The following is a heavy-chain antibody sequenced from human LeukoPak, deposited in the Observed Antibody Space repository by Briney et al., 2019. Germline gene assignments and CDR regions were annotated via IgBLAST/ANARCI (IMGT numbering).Heavy chain of an antibody. V-gene: IGHV4-38-2*02. CDR1: GYPISSGYY. CDR2: IYHSGST. J-gene: IGHJ4*02. Sequence: SETLSLTCTVSGYPISSGYYWGWIRQPPGKGLEWIGNIYHSGSTYYNPSLKSRVTISLDTSKNQFSLKLSSVTAADTAIYYCARKDPGYSGYSDFDYWGQRTLVTVSS. CDR3: ARKDPGYSGYSDFDY. D-gene: IGHD5-12*01.